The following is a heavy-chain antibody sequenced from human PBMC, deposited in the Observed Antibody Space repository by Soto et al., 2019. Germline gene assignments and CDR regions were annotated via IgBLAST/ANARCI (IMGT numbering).Heavy chain of an antibody. CDR3: ARGWTVTPPVTWFDP. Sequence: TMPLPCAVSGGSLSSGGYYRSWIRQPPGKGLAWLGYFYNCGCTYYNPSLTRRVTISVDRSKNHFSLKLSSVTAPDTAVYYCARGWTVTPPVTWFDPWGKGTRGAVAS. V-gene: IGHV4-30-2*01. J-gene: IGHJ5*02. D-gene: IGHD4-4*01. CDR1: GGSLSSGGYY. CDR2: FYNCGCT.